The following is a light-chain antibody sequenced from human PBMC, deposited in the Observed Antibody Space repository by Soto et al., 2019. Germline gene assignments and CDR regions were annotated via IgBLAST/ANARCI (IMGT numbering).Light chain of an antibody. J-gene: IGKJ5*01. CDR1: QGISSY. CDR3: QQLNTFPVT. CDR2: ASS. Sequence: DIQLTQSASFLSASVGDRVTISCRASQGISSYLAWYQQTPGKAPKLLIYASSILQSGVPSRFSGSGSGTDFTLTISSLQPVDFATYYCQQLNTFPVTFGQGTRLAI. V-gene: IGKV1-9*01.